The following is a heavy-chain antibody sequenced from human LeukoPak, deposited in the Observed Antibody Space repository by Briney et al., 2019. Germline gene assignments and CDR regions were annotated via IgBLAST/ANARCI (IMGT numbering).Heavy chain of an antibody. D-gene: IGHD6-13*01. J-gene: IGHJ5*02. CDR1: GYTFTGYY. V-gene: IGHV1-2*02. CDR2: INPNSGGT. CDR3: ARGLKYSSSWSNWFDP. Sequence: ASVKVSCKASGYTFTGYYMHWVRQAPGQGLGWMGWINPNSGGTNYAQKFQGRATMTRDTSISTAYMELSRLRSDDTAVYYCARGLKYSSSWSNWFDPWGQGTLVTVSS.